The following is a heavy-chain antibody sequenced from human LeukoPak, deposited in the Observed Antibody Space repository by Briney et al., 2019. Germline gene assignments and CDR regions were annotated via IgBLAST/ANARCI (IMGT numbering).Heavy chain of an antibody. V-gene: IGHV3-23*01. CDR3: AKGRGRLVLILSDYMDV. J-gene: IGHJ6*03. CDR2: ISGSGGST. D-gene: IGHD6-19*01. Sequence: GGSLRLSCAASGFTFSSYAMSWVRQPPGKGLEWVSAISGSGGSTYYADSVKGRFTISRDNSKNTLYLQMNSLRAEDTAVYYCAKGRGRLVLILSDYMDVWGKGTTVSVSS. CDR1: GFTFSSYA.